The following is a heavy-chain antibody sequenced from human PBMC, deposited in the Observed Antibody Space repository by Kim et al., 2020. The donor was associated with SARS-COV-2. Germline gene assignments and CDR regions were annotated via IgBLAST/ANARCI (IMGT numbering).Heavy chain of an antibody. CDR2: ISYDGSNK. CDR3: ARAYYYDSSDWPAYAFD. D-gene: IGHD3-22*01. Sequence: GGSLRLSCAASGFTFSSYAMHWVRQAPGKGLEWVAVISYDGSNKYYADSVKGRFTISRDNSKNTLYLQMNSLRAEDTAVYYCARAYYYDSSDWPAYAFD. CDR1: GFTFSSYA. V-gene: IGHV3-30*04. J-gene: IGHJ3*02.